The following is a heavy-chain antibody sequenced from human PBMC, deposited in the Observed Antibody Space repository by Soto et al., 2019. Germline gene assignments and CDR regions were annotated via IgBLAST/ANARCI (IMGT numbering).Heavy chain of an antibody. D-gene: IGHD2-2*02. Sequence: GASVKVSCKASGYTFTSYAMHWVRQAPGQRLEWMGWINAGNGNTKYSKKFQGRVTITRDTSASTAYMELSSLRSEDTAVYYCARGYKNWFDPWGQGTLVTVSS. CDR3: ARGYKNWFDP. J-gene: IGHJ5*02. CDR1: GYTFTSYA. V-gene: IGHV1-3*01. CDR2: INAGNGNT.